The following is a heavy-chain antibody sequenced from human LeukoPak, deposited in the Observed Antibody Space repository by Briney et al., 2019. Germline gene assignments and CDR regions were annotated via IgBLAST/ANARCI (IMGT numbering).Heavy chain of an antibody. Sequence: GRSLRLSCATSGFSFDDYAMSWVRQAPGKGLEWVSGISWNSGSIGYADSVKGRFTISRDNAKNSLYLQMNSLRAEDTALYYCAKERILNWFDPWGQGTLVTVSS. J-gene: IGHJ5*02. CDR1: GFSFDDYA. D-gene: IGHD2-15*01. V-gene: IGHV3-9*01. CDR2: ISWNSGSI. CDR3: AKERILNWFDP.